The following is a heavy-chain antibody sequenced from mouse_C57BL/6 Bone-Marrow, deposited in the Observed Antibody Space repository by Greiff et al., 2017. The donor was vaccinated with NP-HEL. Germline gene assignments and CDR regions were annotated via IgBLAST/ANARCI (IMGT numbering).Heavy chain of an antibody. CDR2: IDPEDGET. D-gene: IGHD3-3*01. Sequence: EVQLVESGAELVKPGASVKLSCTASGFNIKDYYMHWVKQRTEQGLEWIGRIDPEDGETKYAPKFPGKATITADTSSNTAYLQLSSLTSEDTAVYYCARGAEGWYFDVWGTGTTVTVSS. CDR3: ARGAEGWYFDV. CDR1: GFNIKDYY. V-gene: IGHV14-2*01. J-gene: IGHJ1*03.